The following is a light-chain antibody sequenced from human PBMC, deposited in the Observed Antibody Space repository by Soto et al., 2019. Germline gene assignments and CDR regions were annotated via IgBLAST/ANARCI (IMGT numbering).Light chain of an antibody. CDR1: QSVSGD. Sequence: EIVLTQSPATLSVSPGERATLSCRASQSVSGDLAWYQQKPGQAPRLLIYGTFHRATGIPARFSGSASGTESTLIIRILQSEDFAVYYWQQYNNLAPSYTLRQGTKLDIK. CDR2: GTF. V-gene: IGKV3-15*01. J-gene: IGKJ2*01. CDR3: QQYNNLAPSYT.